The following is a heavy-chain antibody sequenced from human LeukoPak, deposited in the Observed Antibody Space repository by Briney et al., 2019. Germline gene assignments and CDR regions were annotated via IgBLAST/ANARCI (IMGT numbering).Heavy chain of an antibody. Sequence: GASVKVSCKASGYTFTSYGISWVRQAPGQGLEWMGGIIPIFGTANYAQKFQGRVTITADKSTSTAYMELSSLRSEDTAVYYCARAVGYCSGGSCYSLSAFDIWGQGTMVTVSS. CDR3: ARAVGYCSGGSCYSLSAFDI. D-gene: IGHD2-15*01. CDR2: IIPIFGTA. V-gene: IGHV1-69*06. J-gene: IGHJ3*02. CDR1: GYTFTSYG.